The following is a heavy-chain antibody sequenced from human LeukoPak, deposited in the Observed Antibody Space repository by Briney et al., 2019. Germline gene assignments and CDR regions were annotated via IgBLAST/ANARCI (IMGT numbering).Heavy chain of an antibody. J-gene: IGHJ3*02. D-gene: IGHD2-21*02. Sequence: PGGSLRLSCAASGFTFSSYGMSRVRQAPGKGLEWVSAISGGGGSTYYADSVKGRFTISRDNTKNTLYLDMNSLRGDDTAVYYCARRGGGGDWGDFDIWGQGTMVTVSS. CDR1: GFTFSSYG. V-gene: IGHV3-23*01. CDR2: ISGGGGST. CDR3: ARRGGGGDWGDFDI.